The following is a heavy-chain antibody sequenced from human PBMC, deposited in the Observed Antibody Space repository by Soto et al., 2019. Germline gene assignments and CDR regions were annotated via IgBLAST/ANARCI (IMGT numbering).Heavy chain of an antibody. CDR3: AAHYDISLPPPDYFDY. V-gene: IGHV1-69*02. CDR1: GGTFSSYT. D-gene: IGHD3-9*01. J-gene: IGHJ4*02. CDR2: IIPILGIA. Sequence: GASVKVSCKASGGTFSSYTISWVRQAPGQGLEWMGRIIPILGIANYAQKFQGRVTITADKSTSTAYMELSSLRSEDTAVYYCAAHYDISLPPPDYFDYWGQGTLVTVSS.